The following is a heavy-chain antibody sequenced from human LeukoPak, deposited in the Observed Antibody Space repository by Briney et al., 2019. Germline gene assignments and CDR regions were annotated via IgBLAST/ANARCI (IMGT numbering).Heavy chain of an antibody. Sequence: PSETLSLTCTVSGGSISSYYWSWIRQPPGKGLEWIGYIYYSGSTNYNPSLKSRVTISVDTSKNQFSLKLSSVTAADTAVYYCATLRYCGGGSCFPKYFQHWGQGTLVTVSS. CDR1: GGSISSYY. J-gene: IGHJ1*01. V-gene: IGHV4-59*08. D-gene: IGHD2-15*01. CDR3: ATLRYCGGGSCFPKYFQH. CDR2: IYYSGST.